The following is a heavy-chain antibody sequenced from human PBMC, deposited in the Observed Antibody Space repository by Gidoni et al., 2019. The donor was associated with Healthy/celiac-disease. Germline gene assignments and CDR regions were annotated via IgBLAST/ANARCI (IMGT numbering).Heavy chain of an antibody. D-gene: IGHD6-13*01. CDR2: ISGSGGST. CDR3: AKQQQLVVDAFDI. CDR1: GFTFSSYA. V-gene: IGHV3-23*01. J-gene: IGHJ3*02. Sequence: GGSLRLSCAASGFTFSSYAMSWVRQAPGKGLEWVSAISGSGGSTYYADSVKGRFTISRDNSKNTLYLQMNSLKAEDTAVYYCAKQQQLVVDAFDIWGQGTMVTVSS.